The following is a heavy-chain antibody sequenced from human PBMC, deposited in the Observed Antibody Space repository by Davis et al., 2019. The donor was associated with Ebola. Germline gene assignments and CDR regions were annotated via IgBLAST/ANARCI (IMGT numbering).Heavy chain of an antibody. J-gene: IGHJ6*03. CDR2: ISYDGSNK. Sequence: GESLKISCAASGFTFSSYAMHWVRQAPGKGLEWVAVISYDGSNKYYADSVKGRFTISRDNSKNTLYLQMNSLRAEDTAVYYCAREGQDIVVVPAAIGIDYYYMDVWGKGTTVTVSS. CDR3: AREGQDIVVVPAAIGIDYYYMDV. CDR1: GFTFSSYA. V-gene: IGHV3-30-3*01. D-gene: IGHD2-2*01.